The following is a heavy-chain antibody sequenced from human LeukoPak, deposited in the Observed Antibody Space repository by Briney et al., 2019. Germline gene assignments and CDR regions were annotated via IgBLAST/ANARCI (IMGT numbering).Heavy chain of an antibody. CDR2: IYHSGGT. D-gene: IGHD3-3*01. J-gene: IGHJ4*02. CDR3: ARENDFWSGRVEGDY. CDR1: GGSISSGGYH. V-gene: IGHV4-30-2*01. Sequence: PSQTLSLTCTVSGGSISSGGYHWSWIRQPPGKGLEWIGYIYHSGGTYYNPSLKSRVTISVDRSKNQFSLKLSSVTAADTAVYYCARENDFWSGRVEGDYWGQGTLVTVSS.